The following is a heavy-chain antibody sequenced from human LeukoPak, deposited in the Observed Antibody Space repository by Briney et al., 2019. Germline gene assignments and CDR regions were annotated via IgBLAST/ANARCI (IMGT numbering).Heavy chain of an antibody. J-gene: IGHJ3*02. CDR2: IYYSGST. V-gene: IGHV4-39*01. D-gene: IGHD3-16*02. CDR1: GGSISSSSYY. CDR3: AGRKGRLGELSSFDAFDI. Sequence: PSETLSLTCTVSGGSISSSSYYWGWIRQPPGKGLEWIGSIYYSGSTYYNPSLKSRVTISVDTSKNQFSLKLSPVTAADTAVYYCAGRKGRLGELSSFDAFDIWGQGTMVTVS.